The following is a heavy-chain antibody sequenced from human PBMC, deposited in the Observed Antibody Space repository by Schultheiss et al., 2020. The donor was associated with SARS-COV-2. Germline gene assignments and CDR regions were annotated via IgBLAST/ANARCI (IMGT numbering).Heavy chain of an antibody. V-gene: IGHV3-23*01. CDR2: ISGSGGST. CDR1: GFTFSSYA. D-gene: IGHD6-19*01. J-gene: IGHJ6*02. Sequence: GGSLRLSCAASGFTFSSYAMSWVRQAPGKGLEWVSAISGSGGSTYYADSVKGRFTNSRDNSKNTLYLQMNSLRAEDTAVYYCAKGKYSSGWYSKGYGMDVWGQGTTVTISS. CDR3: AKGKYSSGWYSKGYGMDV.